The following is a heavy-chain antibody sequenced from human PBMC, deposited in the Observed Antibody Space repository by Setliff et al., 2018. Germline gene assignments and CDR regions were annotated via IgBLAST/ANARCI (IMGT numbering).Heavy chain of an antibody. J-gene: IGHJ5*02. CDR1: GFTFSSYA. CDR2: ISSNGGST. V-gene: IGHV3-64*01. Sequence: GGSLRLSCAASGFTFSSYAMHWVRQAPGKGLEYVSAISSNGGSTYYANSVKGRFTISRDNSKNTLYLQMGSLRAEDMAVYYCARSRTGEYSSGWLNWFDPWGQGTPVTVSS. D-gene: IGHD6-19*01. CDR3: ARSRTGEYSSGWLNWFDP.